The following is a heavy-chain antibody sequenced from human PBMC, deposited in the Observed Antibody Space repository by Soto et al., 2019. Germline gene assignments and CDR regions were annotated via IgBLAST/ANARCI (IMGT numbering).Heavy chain of an antibody. CDR3: ARQLRYFDWSSDYYYGMDV. CDR1: GYTFTSYA. D-gene: IGHD3-9*01. J-gene: IGHJ6*02. CDR2: ISAYNGNT. Sequence: ASVKVSCKASGYTFTSYAMHWVRQAPGQGLEWMGWISAYNGNTNYAQRLQGRVTMTTDTSTSTAYMELRSLRSDDTAVYYCARQLRYFDWSSDYYYGMDVWGQGTTVTVS. V-gene: IGHV1-18*01.